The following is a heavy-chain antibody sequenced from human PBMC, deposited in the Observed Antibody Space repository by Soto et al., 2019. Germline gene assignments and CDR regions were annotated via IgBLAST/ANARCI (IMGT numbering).Heavy chain of an antibody. D-gene: IGHD3-9*01. V-gene: IGHV4-39*01. J-gene: IGHJ6*02. CDR2: IYYSGST. Sequence: QLQLQESGPGLVKPSETLSLTCTVSGGSISSSSYYWGWIRQPPGKGLEWIGSIYYSGSTYYNPSLTSRVTITVDTSKNQFSLKLSSVTAADTAVYYCARRNYDILTGYLYYYYGMDVWGQGTTVTVSS. CDR1: GGSISSSSYY. CDR3: ARRNYDILTGYLYYYYGMDV.